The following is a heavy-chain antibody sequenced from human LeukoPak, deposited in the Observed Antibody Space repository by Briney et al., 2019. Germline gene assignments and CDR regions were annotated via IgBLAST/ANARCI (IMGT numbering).Heavy chain of an antibody. CDR1: GGSVSSANYY. CDR2: ISSSSGYT. V-gene: IGHV3-11*06. CDR3: ARVYSGSYYDFDY. D-gene: IGHD1-26*01. J-gene: IGHJ4*02. Sequence: LSLTCSVSGGSVSSANYYWSWIRQAPGKGLEWVSYISSSSGYTNYADSVKGRFTISRDNAKNSLYLQMNSLRAEDTAVYYCARVYSGSYYDFDYWGQGTLVTVSS.